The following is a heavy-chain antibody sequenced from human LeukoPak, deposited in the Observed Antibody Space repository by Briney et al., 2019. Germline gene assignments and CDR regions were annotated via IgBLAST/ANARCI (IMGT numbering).Heavy chain of an antibody. CDR3: AREGTYCTNGVCYDYYYYGMDV. Sequence: GESLRLSCAASGFTFSSYDMHWVRQATGKGLEWVSAIGTAGDTYYPGSVKGRFTISRDNAKNSLYLQMNSLRDEDTAVYYCAREGTYCTNGVCYDYYYYGMDVWGQGTTVTVSS. D-gene: IGHD2-8*01. V-gene: IGHV3-13*01. CDR1: GFTFSSYD. J-gene: IGHJ6*02. CDR2: IGTAGDT.